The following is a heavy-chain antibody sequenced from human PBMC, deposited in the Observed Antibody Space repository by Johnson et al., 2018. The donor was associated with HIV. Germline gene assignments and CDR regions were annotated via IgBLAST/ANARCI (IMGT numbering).Heavy chain of an antibody. V-gene: IGHV3-7*03. D-gene: IGHD6-19*01. CDR1: GFTFSSYW. CDR3: AREDGSGWSTRGDDAFDI. Sequence: AQLVESGGGLVQPGGSLRLSCAASGFTFSSYWMSWVRQAPGKGLEWVANIKQDGSEKYYVDSVKGRFTISRDNSKNTLYLQMSSLRAEDTAVYYCAREDGSGWSTRGDDAFDIWGQGTMVTVSA. J-gene: IGHJ3*02. CDR2: IKQDGSEK.